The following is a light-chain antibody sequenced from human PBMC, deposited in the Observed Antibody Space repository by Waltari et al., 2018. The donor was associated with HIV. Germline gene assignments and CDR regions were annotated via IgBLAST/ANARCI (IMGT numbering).Light chain of an antibody. CDR1: PGVSSN. J-gene: IGKJ1*01. Sequence: EIVMTQSPATLSVSPGERATLSCRASPGVSSNLAWYQQKPGQAPRLLIYGASTRATGIPARFSGSGSGTEFTLTISSLQSEDFAVYYCQQYNNWPGTFGQGTKVEIK. CDR2: GAS. CDR3: QQYNNWPGT. V-gene: IGKV3-15*01.